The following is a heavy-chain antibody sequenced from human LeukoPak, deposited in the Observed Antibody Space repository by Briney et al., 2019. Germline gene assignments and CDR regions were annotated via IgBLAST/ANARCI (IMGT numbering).Heavy chain of an antibody. CDR1: GGSISSYY. D-gene: IGHD6-19*01. CDR3: ARTAGDWFDP. Sequence: SETLSLTCTVSGGSISSYYWSWIRQPPGKGLEWIGYIYYSGSTNYNPSLKSRVTISVDKSKNQFSLKLSSVTAADTAVYYCARTAGDWFDPWGQGTLVTVSS. CDR2: IYYSGST. V-gene: IGHV4-59*12. J-gene: IGHJ5*02.